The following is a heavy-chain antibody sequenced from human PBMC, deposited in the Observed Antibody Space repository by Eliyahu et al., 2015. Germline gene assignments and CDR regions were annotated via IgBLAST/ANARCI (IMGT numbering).Heavy chain of an antibody. CDR1: GXPISSXGYS. Sequence: QLQLQESGSGLVKPSQTLSLTCAVXGXPISSXGYSWSWIRQPPGKGLEWIGYIYHSGSTYYNPSLKSRVTISVDRSKNQFSLKLSSVTAADTAVYYCARESGGYSYGFLPDYWGQGTLVTVSS. CDR3: ARESGGYSYGFLPDY. J-gene: IGHJ4*02. D-gene: IGHD5-18*01. V-gene: IGHV4-30-2*01. CDR2: IYHSGST.